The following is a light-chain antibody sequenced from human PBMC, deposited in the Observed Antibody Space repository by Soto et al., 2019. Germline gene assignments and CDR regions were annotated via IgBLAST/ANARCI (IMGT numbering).Light chain of an antibody. CDR2: EVS. V-gene: IGLV2-14*01. CDR3: SSYTTGTTRVV. J-gene: IGLJ2*01. Sequence: QSVLTQPASVSGSPGQSITISCTGTSGDVGGYNYVSWYQQHPGKAPKLIIYEVSYRPSGVSNRFSGSKSGNTASLTISGLQAEDEADYYCSSYTTGTTRVVFGGGTKLTVL. CDR1: SGDVGGYNY.